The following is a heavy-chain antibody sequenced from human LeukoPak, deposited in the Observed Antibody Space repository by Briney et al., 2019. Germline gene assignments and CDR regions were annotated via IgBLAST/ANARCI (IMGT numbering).Heavy chain of an antibody. J-gene: IGHJ4*02. CDR3: ARDGGPVGATGFDY. CDR1: GFTFSSYG. Sequence: GGSLRLSCAASGFTFSSYGMHWVRQAPGKGLEWVSSISSSSSYIYYADSVKGRFTISRDNAKNSLYLQMNSLRAEDTAVYYCARDGGPVGATGFDYWGQGTLVTVSS. CDR2: ISSSSSYI. V-gene: IGHV3-21*01. D-gene: IGHD1-26*01.